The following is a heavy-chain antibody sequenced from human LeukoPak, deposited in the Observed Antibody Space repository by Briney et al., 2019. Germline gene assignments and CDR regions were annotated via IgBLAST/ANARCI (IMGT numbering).Heavy chain of an antibody. D-gene: IGHD2-15*01. CDR2: INPSGGST. CDR3: ARVDGSPDY. CDR1: GYTFTSYY. J-gene: IGHJ4*02. Sequence: ASVKVSCKASGYTFTSYYMHWVRQAPGQGLEWMGKINPSGGSTSYAQKFQGRVTITRDTSISTVYMELSSLRSEDTAVYFCARVDGSPDYWGQGTLVTVSS. V-gene: IGHV1-46*01.